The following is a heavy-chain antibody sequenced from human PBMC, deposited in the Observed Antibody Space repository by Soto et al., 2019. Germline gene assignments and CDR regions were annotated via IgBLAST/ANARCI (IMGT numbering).Heavy chain of an antibody. J-gene: IGHJ4*02. CDR2: INPNTGDT. Sequence: QVQLLQSGAEVKKPGASVKVSCKASGYTFTTGDLNWVLQAPGQGLERMGWINPNTGDTGYAQKFQGRLTMTRDTSIGTAYMELSNLRSEDTAFYYCARAKRTLSTCDVWGQGTLVTVSS. CDR1: GYTFTTGD. V-gene: IGHV1-8*01. CDR3: ARAKRTLSTCDV. D-gene: IGHD2-21*02.